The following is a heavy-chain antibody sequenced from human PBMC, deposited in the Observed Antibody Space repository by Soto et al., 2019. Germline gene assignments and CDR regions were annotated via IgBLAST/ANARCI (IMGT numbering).Heavy chain of an antibody. J-gene: IGHJ2*01. Sequence: QVQLQQSGPGLVKPSQTLSLICAISGDSVSSASATWSWIRQSPSGRLEWLGRTYYRSKWHNDYAVSVKSRIAIIPDTSKNQLSLQLSSVTLEDTAVYFCARDGSGYQWYFDVWGRGPLVTVSS. D-gene: IGHD5-12*01. CDR2: TYYRSKWHN. V-gene: IGHV6-1*01. CDR3: ARDGSGYQWYFDV. CDR1: GDSVSSASAT.